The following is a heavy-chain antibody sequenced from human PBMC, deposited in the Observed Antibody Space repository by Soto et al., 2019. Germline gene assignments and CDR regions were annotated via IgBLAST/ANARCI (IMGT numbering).Heavy chain of an antibody. D-gene: IGHD3-22*01. CDR3: AIRASYYDSSGYFDY. Sequence: EVQLVESGGGLVQPGGSLRLSCAASGFTFSSYWMHWVRQAPGKGLVWVSRINSDGSSTSYADSVKGRFTISRDNAKNTLYLQMNSLRAQDTAVYYCAIRASYYDSSGYFDYWGQGTLVTVSS. CDR2: INSDGSST. CDR1: GFTFSSYW. J-gene: IGHJ4*02. V-gene: IGHV3-74*01.